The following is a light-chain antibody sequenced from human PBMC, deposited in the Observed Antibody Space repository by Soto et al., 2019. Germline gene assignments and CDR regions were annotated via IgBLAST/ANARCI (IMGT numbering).Light chain of an antibody. CDR3: SSFTTSDTYV. Sequence: QSVLTQPPSVSGSPGQSVTISCTGTSSDIGSYNRVSWYQQPPGAAPKLMICEVNNRPSGVPERFSGSKSGNTASLTIFGLKAEDEADYYCSSFTTSDTYVFGTGTKLTVL. J-gene: IGLJ1*01. V-gene: IGLV2-18*02. CDR2: EVN. CDR1: SSDIGSYNR.